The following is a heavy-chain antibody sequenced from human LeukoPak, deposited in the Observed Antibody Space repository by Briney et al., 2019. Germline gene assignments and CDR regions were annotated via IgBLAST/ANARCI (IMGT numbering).Heavy chain of an antibody. CDR3: ARGRQTPPRYYYDSSGLYPYFDY. D-gene: IGHD3-22*01. Sequence: GGSLRLSCAASGFTFSSYGMHWVRQAPGKGLEWVAVISYDGSNKYYADSVKGRFTISRDISKNTLYLQMNSLRAEDTAVHYCARGRQTPPRYYYDSSGLYPYFDYWGQGTLVTVSS. CDR2: ISYDGSNK. J-gene: IGHJ4*02. V-gene: IGHV3-30*12. CDR1: GFTFSSYG.